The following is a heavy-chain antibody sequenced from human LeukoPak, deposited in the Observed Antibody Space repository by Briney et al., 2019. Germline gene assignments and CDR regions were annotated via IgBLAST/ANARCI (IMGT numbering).Heavy chain of an antibody. CDR1: GFTFSSYA. D-gene: IGHD2-2*01. J-gene: IGHJ3*02. Sequence: PGGSLRLSCAASGFTFSSYAMSWVRQAPGKGLEWVSAISGSGGSTYYADSVKGRFTISRDNSKNTLYLQMNSLRAEDTAVYYCAKVRPSLPSTSPYDAFDIGAKGQWSPSLQ. V-gene: IGHV3-23*01. CDR2: ISGSGGST. CDR3: AKVRPSLPSTSPYDAFDI.